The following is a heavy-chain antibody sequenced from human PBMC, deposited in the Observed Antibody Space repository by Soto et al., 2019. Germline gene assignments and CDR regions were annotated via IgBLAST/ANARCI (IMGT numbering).Heavy chain of an antibody. D-gene: IGHD2-2*01. CDR2: ISAYNCNT. J-gene: IGHJ5*02. V-gene: IGHV1-18*01. CDR1: GYTFTSYG. Sequence: QVQLVQSGAEVKKPGASVKVSCKASGYTFTSYGISWVRQAPGQGLEWMGWISAYNCNTNYAQKLQGRVTMTTDTSTSTAYMELRSLRSDDTAVYYCARDIIGYCSSTSCPEPNWFDPWGQGTLVTVSS. CDR3: ARDIIGYCSSTSCPEPNWFDP.